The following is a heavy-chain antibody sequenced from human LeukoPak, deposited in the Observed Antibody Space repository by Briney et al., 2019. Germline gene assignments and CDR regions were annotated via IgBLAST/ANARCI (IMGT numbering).Heavy chain of an antibody. D-gene: IGHD2-2*01. CDR1: GYTFTSYY. CDR3: ARAHPGDLIVVVPAAIELSDGMDV. J-gene: IGHJ6*04. V-gene: IGHV1-46*01. Sequence: GASVKVSCKASGYTFTSYYMHWVRQAPGQGLEWMGIINPSGGSTSYAQKFQGRDTMTRDTSTSTAYMELSSLRSEDTAVYYCARAHPGDLIVVVPAAIELSDGMDVWGKGTTVTVSS. CDR2: INPSGGST.